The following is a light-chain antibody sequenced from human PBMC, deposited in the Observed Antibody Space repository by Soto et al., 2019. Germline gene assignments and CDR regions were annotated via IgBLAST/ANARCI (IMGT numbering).Light chain of an antibody. J-gene: IGKJ4*01. Sequence: EIVLTQSPATLSLSPGERATLSCRASQSVSSYLAWYQQKPGQAPRLLIYGASTRATGIPARFSGSGSGTEFTLSISSLQPEDFATYFCQQANSFPLTFGGGTKVDIK. CDR3: QQANSFPLT. CDR1: QSVSSY. V-gene: IGKV3-11*01. CDR2: GAS.